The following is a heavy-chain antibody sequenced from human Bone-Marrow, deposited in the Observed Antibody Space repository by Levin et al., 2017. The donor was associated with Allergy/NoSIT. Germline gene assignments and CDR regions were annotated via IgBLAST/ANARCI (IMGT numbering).Heavy chain of an antibody. CDR3: AKGHVPWAHQLGMGYYYYGMDV. CDR2: ISGSGGST. D-gene: IGHD7-27*01. J-gene: IGHJ6*02. V-gene: IGHV3-23*01. Sequence: GGSLRLSCAASGFTFSSYAMSWVRQAPGKGLEWVSAISGSGGSTYYADSVKGRFTISRDNSKNTLYLQMNSLRAEDTAVYYCAKGHVPWAHQLGMGYYYYGMDVWGQGTTVTVSS. CDR1: GFTFSSYA.